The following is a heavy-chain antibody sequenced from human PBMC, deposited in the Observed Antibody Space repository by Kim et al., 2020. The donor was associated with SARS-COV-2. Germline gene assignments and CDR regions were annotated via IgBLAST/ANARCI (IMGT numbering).Heavy chain of an antibody. Sequence: SGTLSLTCTVSGGSISSGDYYWSWIRQPPGKGLEGIGYIYYSGKIYYNPSLKSRVTISLDPSKNQFSLKLSSVTAADAAVYYCARRRSGSGEFDPWGQGILVTVSS. CDR3: ARRRSGSGEFDP. D-gene: IGHD3-10*01. CDR1: GGSISSGDYY. V-gene: IGHV4-30-4*01. J-gene: IGHJ5*02. CDR2: IYYSGKI.